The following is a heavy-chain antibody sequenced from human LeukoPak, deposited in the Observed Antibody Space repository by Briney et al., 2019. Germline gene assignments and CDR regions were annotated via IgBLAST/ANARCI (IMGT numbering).Heavy chain of an antibody. Sequence: SETLSLTCGVFGVSINDYYWSWVRQAPGKGLEWIGEISHTEGTRYNPSLESRVTMSVGTSENQLSLTLIFVTAVDTAVYYCARIRCGHSGSVCYNHWGLGTLLTVSS. CDR2: ISHTEGT. V-gene: IGHV4-34*01. D-gene: IGHD6-19*01. J-gene: IGHJ4*02. CDR1: GVSINDYY. CDR3: ARIRCGHSGSVCYNH.